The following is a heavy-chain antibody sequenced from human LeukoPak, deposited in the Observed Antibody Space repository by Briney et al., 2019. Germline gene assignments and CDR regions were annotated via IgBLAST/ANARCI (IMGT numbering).Heavy chain of an antibody. D-gene: IGHD6-19*01. Sequence: PGRSLRLSCAASGFTFSSYGMHWVRQAPGKGLEWVAVISYDGSNKYYAGSVKGRFTISRDNSKNTLYLQMNSLRAEDTAVYYCAKDGTNLYSSGWAADYWGQGTLVTVSS. CDR1: GFTFSSYG. V-gene: IGHV3-30*18. J-gene: IGHJ4*02. CDR3: AKDGTNLYSSGWAADY. CDR2: ISYDGSNK.